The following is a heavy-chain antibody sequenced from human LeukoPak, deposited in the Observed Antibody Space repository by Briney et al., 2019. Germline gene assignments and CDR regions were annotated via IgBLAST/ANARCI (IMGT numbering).Heavy chain of an antibody. CDR1: GFTFSSYA. CDR3: ARAGLVVVTAKKSDAFDV. V-gene: IGHV3-23*01. Sequence: PGGSLRLSCAVSGFTFSSYAMSWVRQAPGKGLEWVSLISGSGDITYYADSVKGRFTISRDNSRDTLYLQMNSLETEDTAVYYCARAGLVVVTAKKSDAFDVWGQGTMVTVSS. J-gene: IGHJ3*01. CDR2: ISGSGDIT. D-gene: IGHD2-21*02.